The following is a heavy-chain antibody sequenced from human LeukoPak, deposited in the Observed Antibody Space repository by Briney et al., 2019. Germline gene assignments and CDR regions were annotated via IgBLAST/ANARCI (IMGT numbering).Heavy chain of an antibody. J-gene: IGHJ6*03. V-gene: IGHV4-59*01. CDR3: ARTTEGGYTYDYFYYYYMDV. Sequence: KSSETLSLTCTVSGGSISSYYWCWIRQPPGKGLEWIGYIYYSGSTNYNPSLKSRVTISVDTSKHQFSLKLSSVTAADTAVYFCARTTEGGYTYDYFYYYYMDVWGKGTTVTISS. CDR2: IYYSGST. D-gene: IGHD5-18*01. CDR1: GGSISSYY.